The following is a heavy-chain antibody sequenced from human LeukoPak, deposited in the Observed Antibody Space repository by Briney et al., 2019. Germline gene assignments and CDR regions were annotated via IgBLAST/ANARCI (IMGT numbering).Heavy chain of an antibody. J-gene: IGHJ5*02. CDR3: AKDPSGVTIQKFDP. Sequence: GGSLRLSCAASGFNFSSYAMSGVRQAPGKGGEGVSAMSGSGGSTYYAASVKGRFTIPRDNSKNMLYLQMNSLRAEDTAVYYCAKDPSGVTIQKFDPWGQGALVTVSS. CDR1: GFNFSSYA. CDR2: MSGSGGST. V-gene: IGHV3-23*01. D-gene: IGHD2-21*02.